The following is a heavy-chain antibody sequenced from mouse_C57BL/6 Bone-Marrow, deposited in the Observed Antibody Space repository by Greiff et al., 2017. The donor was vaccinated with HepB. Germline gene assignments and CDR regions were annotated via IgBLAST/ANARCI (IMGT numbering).Heavy chain of an antibody. CDR1: GYTFTSYW. Sequence: VQLQQPGAELVRPGSSVKLSCKASGYTFTSYWMDWVKQRPGQGLEWIGNIYPSDSETHYKQKFKDKATLTVDKSSSTAYMQLSSLTSEDSAVYYCARTSITTVVALDYWGQGTTLTVSS. D-gene: IGHD1-1*01. V-gene: IGHV1-61*01. J-gene: IGHJ2*01. CDR2: IYPSDSET. CDR3: ARTSITTVVALDY.